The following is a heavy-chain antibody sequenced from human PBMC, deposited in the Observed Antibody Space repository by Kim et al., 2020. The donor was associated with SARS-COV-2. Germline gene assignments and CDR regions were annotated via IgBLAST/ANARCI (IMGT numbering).Heavy chain of an antibody. D-gene: IGHD1-26*01. Sequence: GESLRLSCAASGFTFSDYYMSFIRQAPGKGLEWVSSITASGSAVYYADSVRGRFTISRDNAKNSLYLQMNSLRAEDTAVYYCTRGGRTRFDSWGQGALVTVSS. V-gene: IGHV3-11*01. CDR2: ITASGSAV. J-gene: IGHJ4*02. CDR1: GFTFSDYY. CDR3: TRGGRTRFDS.